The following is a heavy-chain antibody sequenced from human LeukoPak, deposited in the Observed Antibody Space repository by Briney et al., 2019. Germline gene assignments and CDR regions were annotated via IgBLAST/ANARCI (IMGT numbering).Heavy chain of an antibody. CDR1: GGSISSYY. CDR2: IYYSGST. D-gene: IGHD6-25*01. J-gene: IGHJ6*02. V-gene: IGHV4-59*08. CDR3: ARVGRLYGMDV. Sequence: SEALSLTCTVSGGSISSYYWSWIRQPPGKGLEWIGYIYYSGSTNYNPSLKSRVTISVDTSKNQFSLKLSSVTAADTAVYYCARVGRLYGMDVWGQGTTVTVSS.